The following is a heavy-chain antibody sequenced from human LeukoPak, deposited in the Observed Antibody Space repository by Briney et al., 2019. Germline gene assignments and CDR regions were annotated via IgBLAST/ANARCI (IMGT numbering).Heavy chain of an antibody. CDR1: GYTFTGYY. J-gene: IGHJ4*02. CDR3: ARRFYDSSGYLDY. CDR2: INPNSGGT. D-gene: IGHD3-22*01. Sequence: ASVKFSCKASGYTFTGYYMHWVRQAPGQGLEWMGWINPNSGGTNYAQKFQGRVTMTRDTSISTAYMELSRLRSDDTAVYYCARRFYDSSGYLDYWGQGTLVTVSS. V-gene: IGHV1-2*02.